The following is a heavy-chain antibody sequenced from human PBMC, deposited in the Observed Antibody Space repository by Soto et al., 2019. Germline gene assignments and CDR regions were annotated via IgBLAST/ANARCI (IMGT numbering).Heavy chain of an antibody. J-gene: IGHJ4*02. CDR3: ARDSRRRADSGTRPLYYFDY. Sequence: QVQLKESGPGLVKPSQTLSLTCSVSGGSIGSGDYYWSWVRQSPGKGLEWIGYIYYTGNTYYNPSLGSRVTSSVDTSQNQLSLRLSDVTVADTAVYYCARDSRRRADSGTRPLYYFDYWGQGTLVTISS. CDR2: IYYTGNT. CDR1: GGSIGSGDYY. D-gene: IGHD1-26*01. V-gene: IGHV4-30-4*01.